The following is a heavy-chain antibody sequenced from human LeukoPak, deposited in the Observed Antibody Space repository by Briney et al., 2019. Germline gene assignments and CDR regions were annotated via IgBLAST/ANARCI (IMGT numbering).Heavy chain of an antibody. CDR1: GYTFTGYY. J-gene: IGHJ4*02. Sequence: GASEKVSCKASGYTFTGYYMHWVRQAPGQGLEWMGWINTNTGNPTYAQGFTGRFVFSLDTSVSTAYLQISSLKAEDTAVYYCAREASSDWYYYDSSGSHYFDYWGQGTLVTVSS. CDR2: INTNTGNP. V-gene: IGHV7-4-1*02. CDR3: AREASSDWYYYDSSGSHYFDY. D-gene: IGHD3-22*01.